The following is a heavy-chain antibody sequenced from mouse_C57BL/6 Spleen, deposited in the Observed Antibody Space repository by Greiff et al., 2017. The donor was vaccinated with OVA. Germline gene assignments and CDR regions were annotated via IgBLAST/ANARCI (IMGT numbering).Heavy chain of an antibody. CDR3: ARSLVQEDYYAMGD. V-gene: IGHV1-55*01. D-gene: IGHD6-2*01. CDR2: IYPGSGST. Sequence: QVQLQQPGAELVKPGASVKMSCKASGYTFTSYWITWVKQRPGQGLEWIGDIYPGSGSTNYNEKFKSKATLTVDTSSSTASMQLSSLTSEDSAVYYGARSLVQEDYYAMGDWGQGTSVTVSS. CDR1: GYTFTSYW. J-gene: IGHJ4*01.